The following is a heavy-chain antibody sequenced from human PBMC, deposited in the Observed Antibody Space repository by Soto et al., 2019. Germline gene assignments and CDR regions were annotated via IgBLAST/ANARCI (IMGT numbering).Heavy chain of an antibody. CDR2: VGQSVNT. CDR1: SGSFTGCY. CDR3: AKAPKVSGSSQTRPDF. V-gene: IGHV4-34*01. Sequence: SETLSLTCSIYSGSFTGCYWGWIRRPRGRGLEWIGEVGQSVNTNDSPSLKSRVSIAMDTSKKQCSLNLASVSAAATAVYYCAKAPKVSGSSQTRPDFWGQGTLVTV. J-gene: IGHJ4*02. D-gene: IGHD6-6*01.